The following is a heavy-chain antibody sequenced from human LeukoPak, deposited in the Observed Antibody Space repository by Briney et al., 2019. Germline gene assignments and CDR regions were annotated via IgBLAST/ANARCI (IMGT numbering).Heavy chain of an antibody. J-gene: IGHJ4*02. D-gene: IGHD3-22*01. CDR2: ISTSSSTI. CDR1: GFTFSSYA. Sequence: GGSLRLSCAASGFTFSSYAMSWVRQAPGKGLEWVSYISTSSSTIYYADSVRGRFTISRDNAKNSLYLQMNSLRAEDTAVYYCARGPYYYDSSGYYQNWGQGTLVTVSS. CDR3: ARGPYYYDSSGYYQN. V-gene: IGHV3-48*01.